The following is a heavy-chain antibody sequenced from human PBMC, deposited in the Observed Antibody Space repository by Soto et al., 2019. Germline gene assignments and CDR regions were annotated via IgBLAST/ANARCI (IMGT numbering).Heavy chain of an antibody. V-gene: IGHV3-30-3*01. D-gene: IGHD3-22*01. CDR2: ISYDGSNK. CDR1: GFTFSSYA. Sequence: PGGSLRLSCAASGFTFSSYAMHWVRQAPGKGLEWVAVISYDGSNKYYADSVKGRFTISRDNSKNTLYLQMNSLRAEDTAVYYCARDLSMIVVVITTGAPDYWGQGTLVTVSS. CDR3: ARDLSMIVVVITTGAPDY. J-gene: IGHJ4*02.